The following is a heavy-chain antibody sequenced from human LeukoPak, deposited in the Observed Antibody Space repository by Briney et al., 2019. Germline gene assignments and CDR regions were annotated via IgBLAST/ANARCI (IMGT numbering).Heavy chain of an antibody. Sequence: SGTLSLTCTVSGASIIGSYWTWIRQSPGEGLEYIGYIYNTVDVNYSPSLRSRVSISIDMSRNQVSLRLNSVTAADTAIYYCARSRNYDITGFNPTHYFDSWGAGDLVSVSS. CDR2: IYNTVDV. D-gene: IGHD3-9*01. CDR1: GASIIGSY. CDR3: ARSRNYDITGFNPTHYFDS. V-gene: IGHV4-59*01. J-gene: IGHJ4*02.